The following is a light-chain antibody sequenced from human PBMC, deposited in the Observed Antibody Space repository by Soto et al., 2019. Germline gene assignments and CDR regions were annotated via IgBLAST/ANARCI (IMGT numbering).Light chain of an antibody. V-gene: IGKV1-27*01. CDR1: QGISTY. CDR2: AAS. CDR3: QKYSSAPFA. J-gene: IGKJ5*01. Sequence: DIPMTQSPSSLSASVGDRVTITCRASQGISTYLAWYQQKPGKVPKLLIYAASTLQSGVPSRFSGSGSGTDFTLTISSLQPEDVATYYCQKYSSAPFAFGQGTRLEIK.